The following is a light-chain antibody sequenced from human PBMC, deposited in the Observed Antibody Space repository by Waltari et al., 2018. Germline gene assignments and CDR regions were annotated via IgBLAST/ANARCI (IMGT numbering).Light chain of an antibody. V-gene: IGKV1-8*01. J-gene: IGKJ1*01. CDR2: AAS. CDR3: QQYYSYPWT. Sequence: AIRITQSPSSLSASPGHRVTITCRASQGIGSYLAWYQQKPGKAPKILIYAASTLQSGVPSRFSGSGSGTDFTLTISCLQSEDFATYYCQQYYSYPWTFGQGTKVEIK. CDR1: QGIGSY.